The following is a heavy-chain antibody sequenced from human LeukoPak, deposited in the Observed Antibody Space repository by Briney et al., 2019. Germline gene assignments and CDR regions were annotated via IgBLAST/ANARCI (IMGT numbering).Heavy chain of an antibody. CDR3: AKDRQWLVLYHFDY. V-gene: IGHV3-23*01. CDR1: GFTFSSYA. J-gene: IGHJ4*02. Sequence: GGSLRLSCAASGFTFSSYALSWVRQAPGKGLEWVSAISGSGGSTYYADSVKGRFTISRDNSKNTLYLQMNSLRAEDTAVHYCAKDRQWLVLYHFDYWGQGTLVTVSS. CDR2: ISGSGGST. D-gene: IGHD6-19*01.